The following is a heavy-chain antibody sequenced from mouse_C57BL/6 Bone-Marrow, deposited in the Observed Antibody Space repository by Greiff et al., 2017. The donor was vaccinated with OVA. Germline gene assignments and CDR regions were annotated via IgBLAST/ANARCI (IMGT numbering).Heavy chain of an antibody. CDR2: FYPGSRGI. D-gene: IGHD2-4*01. Sequence: QVQLQQAGAERGKPGASGKMAGKADGETVNAESRQGGKKRKGKGMEVIGWFYPGSRGIQDNEKFKDKATLTADKSSSTVYMELSRLTSDDSAVYVCERRGIYYDYPWFAYWGQGTLVTVSA. V-gene: IGHV1-62-2*01. CDR3: ERRGIYYDYPWFAY. CDR1: GETVNAES. J-gene: IGHJ3*01.